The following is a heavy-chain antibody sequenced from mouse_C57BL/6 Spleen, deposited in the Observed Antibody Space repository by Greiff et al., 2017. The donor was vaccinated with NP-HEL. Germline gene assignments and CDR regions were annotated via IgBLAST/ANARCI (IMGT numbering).Heavy chain of an antibody. J-gene: IGHJ2*01. Sequence: EVMLVESGGGLVKHGGSLKLSCAASGFTFSDYGMHWVRQAPEKGLEWVAYISSGSSTIYYADTVKGRFTISRDNAKNTLFLQMTRLRSEDTALYYCARPDMTTVVALDYWGQGTTLTVSS. CDR1: GFTFSDYG. V-gene: IGHV5-17*01. CDR2: ISSGSSTI. CDR3: ARPDMTTVVALDY. D-gene: IGHD1-1*01.